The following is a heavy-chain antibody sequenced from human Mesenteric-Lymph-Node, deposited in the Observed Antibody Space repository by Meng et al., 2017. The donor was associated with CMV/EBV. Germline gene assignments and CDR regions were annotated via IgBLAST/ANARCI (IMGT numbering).Heavy chain of an antibody. CDR1: GYTFTHYA. CDR2: INPNSGGT. CDR3: ARLTIFGVGTYYYGMDV. D-gene: IGHD3-3*01. V-gene: IGHV1-2*02. Sequence: ASVKVSCKASGYTFTHYAVHWVRQAPGQGLEWMGWINPNSGGTNYAQKFQGRVTMTRDTSISTAYMELSRLRSDDTAVYYCARLTIFGVGTYYYGMDVWGQGTTVTVSS. J-gene: IGHJ6*02.